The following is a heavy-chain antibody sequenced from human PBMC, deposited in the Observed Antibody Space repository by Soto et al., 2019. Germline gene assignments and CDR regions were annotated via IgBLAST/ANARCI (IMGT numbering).Heavy chain of an antibody. V-gene: IGHV1-69*01. D-gene: IGHD3-10*01. Sequence: QVQLVQSGAEVKKPGSAVKVSCKASGGTFSSDVISWVRQAPGQGLEWMGGIAPMFGTPSYAQKFQGRVTITADESTSTAYMELSSLRSGDTAVYYCARGRDGSNYYFEYWGQGTLDTVSS. CDR1: GGTFSSDV. CDR3: ARGRDGSNYYFEY. CDR2: IAPMFGTP. J-gene: IGHJ4*02.